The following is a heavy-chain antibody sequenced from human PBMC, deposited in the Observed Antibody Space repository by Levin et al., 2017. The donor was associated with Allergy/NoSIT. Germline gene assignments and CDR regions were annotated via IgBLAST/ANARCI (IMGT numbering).Heavy chain of an antibody. CDR2: IIPIFGTA. CDR3: ARVPLKKIYCSSTSCNRRIDYYYYGMDV. J-gene: IGHJ6*02. V-gene: IGHV1-69*13. D-gene: IGHD2-2*01. Sequence: ASVKVSCKASGGTFSSYAISWVRQAPGQRLEWMGGIIPIFGTANYAQKFQGRVTITADESTSTAYMELSSLRSEDTAVYYCARVPLKKIYCSSTSCNRRIDYYYYGMDVWGQGTTVTVSS. CDR1: GGTFSSYA.